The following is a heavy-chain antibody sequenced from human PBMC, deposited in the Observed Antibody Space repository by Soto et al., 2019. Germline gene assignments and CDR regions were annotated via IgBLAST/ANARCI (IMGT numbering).Heavy chain of an antibody. CDR2: ISYDGSNK. CDR3: ARAYPIQLWTLSDY. Sequence: GGSLRLSCAASGFTFSSYAMHWVRQAPGKGLEWVAVISYDGSNKYYADSVKGRFTISRDNSKNTLYLQMNSLRAEDTAVYYCARAYPIQLWTLSDYWGQGTLVTVSS. J-gene: IGHJ4*02. V-gene: IGHV3-30-3*01. CDR1: GFTFSSYA. D-gene: IGHD5-18*01.